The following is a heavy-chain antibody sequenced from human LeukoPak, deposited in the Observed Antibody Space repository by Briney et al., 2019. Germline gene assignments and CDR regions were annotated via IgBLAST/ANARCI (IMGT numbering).Heavy chain of an antibody. CDR1: GFTFSSYS. Sequence: GGSLRLSCAASGFTFSSYSMNWVRQAPGKGLEGVSCISSSSSYIYYADSVKGRFTISRDNAKHPLYLQMNSLRAEDTAVYYCAKGVVVPADPFDYWGQGTLVTVSS. V-gene: IGHV3-21*01. CDR2: ISSSSSYI. CDR3: AKGVVVPADPFDY. D-gene: IGHD2-2*01. J-gene: IGHJ4*02.